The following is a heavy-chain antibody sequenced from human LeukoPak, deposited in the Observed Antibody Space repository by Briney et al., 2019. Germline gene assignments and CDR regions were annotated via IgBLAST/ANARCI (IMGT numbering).Heavy chain of an antibody. Sequence: GGSLRLSCKASGFIFSLYWMHWVRQVPGKGLVWVSRIEGGAIDTDYADFVKGRFTISRDNAKNTVYLQMDSLRDEVTAVFYCARGGAAAARKRGVDFWGQGTLVTVSS. CDR2: IEGGAIDT. V-gene: IGHV3-74*01. J-gene: IGHJ4*02. CDR3: ARGGAAAARKRGVDF. D-gene: IGHD6-13*01. CDR1: GFIFSLYW.